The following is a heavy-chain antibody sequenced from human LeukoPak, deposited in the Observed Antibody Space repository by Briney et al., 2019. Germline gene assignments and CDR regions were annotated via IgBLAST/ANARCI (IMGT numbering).Heavy chain of an antibody. CDR3: ARFSDYGDFSWFDP. J-gene: IGHJ5*02. Sequence: GASVKVSCKASGYTFTSYAMNWVRQAPGQGLEWMGWINTNTGNPTYAQGFTGRFVFSLDTSVSTAYLQISSLKAEDTAVYYCARFSDYGDFSWFDPWGQGTLVTVSS. V-gene: IGHV7-4-1*02. D-gene: IGHD4-17*01. CDR1: GYTFTSYA. CDR2: INTNTGNP.